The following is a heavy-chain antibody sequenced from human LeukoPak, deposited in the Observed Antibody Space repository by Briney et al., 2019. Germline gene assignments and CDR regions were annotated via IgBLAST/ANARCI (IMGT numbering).Heavy chain of an antibody. CDR2: IYSGGST. D-gene: IGHD2-21*01. V-gene: IGHV3-53*01. J-gene: IGHJ4*02. CDR1: GFTVSSNY. CDR3: ARAPSLRKLRWSY. Sequence: GGSLRLSCAASGFTVSSNYMTWVRQAPGKGLEWVSVIYSGGSTYYADSVKGRFTISRDNSKNTLYLQMNSPRAEDTAVYYCARAPSLRKLRWSYWGQGTLVTVSS.